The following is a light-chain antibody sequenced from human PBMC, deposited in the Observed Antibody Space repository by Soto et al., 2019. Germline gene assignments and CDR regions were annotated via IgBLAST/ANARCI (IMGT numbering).Light chain of an antibody. V-gene: IGKV1-39*01. CDR2: AAS. Sequence: DIQMTQPPSSLSASLGERVTITCRSSQSITNYLNWYQQKPGKAPKVLIYAASSLQSGVPSRFSGSGSGTDFTLTISSLQPEDFATYYCQQANSLPITFGQGTRLEI. CDR1: QSITNY. J-gene: IGKJ5*01. CDR3: QQANSLPIT.